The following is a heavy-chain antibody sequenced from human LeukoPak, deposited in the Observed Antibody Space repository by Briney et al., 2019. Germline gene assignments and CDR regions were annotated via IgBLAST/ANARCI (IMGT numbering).Heavy chain of an antibody. J-gene: IGHJ4*02. V-gene: IGHV3-30-3*01. CDR3: AREGWLQYHFPRYFDY. CDR1: GFTFSSYA. CDR2: ISYDGSNK. Sequence: PGGSLRLSCAASGFTFSSYAMHWVRQAPGKGLEWVAVISYDGSNKYYADSVKGRFTISRDNSKNTLYLQMNSLRAEDTAVYYCAREGWLQYHFPRYFDYWGQGTLVTVSS. D-gene: IGHD5-24*01.